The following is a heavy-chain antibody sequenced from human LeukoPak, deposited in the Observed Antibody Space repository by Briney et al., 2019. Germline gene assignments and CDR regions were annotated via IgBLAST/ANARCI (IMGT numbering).Heavy chain of an antibody. V-gene: IGHV4-30-4*01. D-gene: IGHD3-22*01. J-gene: IGHJ4*02. CDR1: GGSISSGDYY. CDR2: IYYSGST. CDR3: ARVLNYYDSSGYYSYYFDY. Sequence: SQTLSLTCTVSGGSISSGDYYWSWIRQPPGKGLEWIGYIYYSGSTYYNPSLKSRVTISVDTSKNQFSLKLSSVTAADTAVYYCARVLNYYDSSGYYSYYFDYRGQGTLVTVSS.